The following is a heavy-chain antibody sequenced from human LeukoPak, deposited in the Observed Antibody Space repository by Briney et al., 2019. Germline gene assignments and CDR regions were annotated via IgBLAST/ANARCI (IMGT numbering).Heavy chain of an antibody. D-gene: IGHD6-6*01. CDR1: GYTFTGYY. J-gene: IGHJ4*02. Sequence: ASVKVSCEASGYTFTGYYMHWVRQAPGQGLEWMGWINPNSGGTNYAQKFQGRVTMTRDTSISTAYMELSRLRSDDTAVYYCAREEYSRSSGFDYWGQGTLVTVSS. CDR2: INPNSGGT. V-gene: IGHV1-2*02. CDR3: AREEYSRSSGFDY.